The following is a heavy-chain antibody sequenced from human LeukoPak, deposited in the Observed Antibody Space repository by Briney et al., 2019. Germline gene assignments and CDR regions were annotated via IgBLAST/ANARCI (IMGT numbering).Heavy chain of an antibody. Sequence: PGGSLRLSCAASGFTFSRYWMHWVRQVPGKGLLWVSRIPPDASFTDYADSVKGRFTISRDNAKNTLYLQMNALGAEDTALCYCARDLRGRDDYWGQGTLVTVSS. J-gene: IGHJ4*02. D-gene: IGHD2-15*01. V-gene: IGHV3-74*01. CDR2: IPPDASFT. CDR3: ARDLRGRDDY. CDR1: GFTFSRYW.